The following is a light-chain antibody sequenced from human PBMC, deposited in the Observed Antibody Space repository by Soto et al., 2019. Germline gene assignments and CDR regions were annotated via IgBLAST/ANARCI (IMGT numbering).Light chain of an antibody. CDR1: SSDVGGYNY. CDR3: TSYTGSSTHV. V-gene: IGLV2-14*01. CDR2: DVS. J-gene: IGLJ1*01. Sequence: QSVLTQPASVSGSPGQSITISCTGTSSDVGGYNYVSWYQQHPGKAPKLMIYDVSNRPSGVSNRFSGSKSGNTASLTISGLQAEDEADYYCTSYTGSSTHVFGTGTQLTVL.